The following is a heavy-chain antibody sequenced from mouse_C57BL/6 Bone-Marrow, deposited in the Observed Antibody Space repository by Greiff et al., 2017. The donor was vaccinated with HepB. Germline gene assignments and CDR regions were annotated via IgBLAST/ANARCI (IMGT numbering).Heavy chain of an antibody. CDR3: ARRYYDYPWFAY. V-gene: IGHV5-12*01. CDR1: GFTFSDYY. D-gene: IGHD2-4*01. CDR2: ISNGGGST. J-gene: IGHJ3*01. Sequence: EVHLVESGGGLVQPGGSLKLSCAASGFTFSDYYMYWVRQTPEKRLEWVAYISNGGGSTYYPDTVKGRFTISRDNAKNTLYLQMSRLKSEDTAMYYCARRYYDYPWFAYWGQGTLVTVSA.